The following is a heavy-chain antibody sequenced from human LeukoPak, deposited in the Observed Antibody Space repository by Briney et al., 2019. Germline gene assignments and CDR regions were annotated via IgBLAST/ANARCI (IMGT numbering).Heavy chain of an antibody. CDR3: ARSDSGSYYYYYYGMDV. CDR2: ISSSGSTI. D-gene: IGHD1-26*01. CDR1: GFTFSSYE. J-gene: IGHJ6*02. V-gene: IGHV3-48*03. Sequence: GGSLRLSCAASGFTFSSYEMNWVRQAPGKGREWVSYISSSGSTIYYADSVKGRFTISRDNAKNSLYLQMNSLRAEDTAVYYCARSDSGSYYYYYYGMDVWGQGTTVTVSS.